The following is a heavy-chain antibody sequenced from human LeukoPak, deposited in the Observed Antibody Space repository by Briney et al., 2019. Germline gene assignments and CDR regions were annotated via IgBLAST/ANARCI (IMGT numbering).Heavy chain of an antibody. CDR2: IFYTGST. Sequence: SETLSLTCTVSGGSISSSSYYWGWIRQPPGKGLEWLGSIFYTGSTYYNPSLKSRVTISLDTSKNQFSLKLTSVTAADTAVYYCARDPLIGFTVTTSFDYWGQGTLVTVSS. V-gene: IGHV4-39*07. J-gene: IGHJ4*02. CDR1: GGSISSSSYY. CDR3: ARDPLIGFTVTTSFDY. D-gene: IGHD4-17*01.